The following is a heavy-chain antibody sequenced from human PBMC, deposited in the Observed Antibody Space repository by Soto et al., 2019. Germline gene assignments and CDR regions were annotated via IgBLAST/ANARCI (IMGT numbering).Heavy chain of an antibody. Sequence: QVQLVQSGAEVKKPGASVKVSCKASGYTFTSYAMHWVRQAPGQRLEWMGWINAGNGNTKYSQKFQGRVTITRDTSASTAYMELSSLRSEDTAVYYCARDPSGSRFLEWPHMDVWGKGTTVTVSS. CDR1: GYTFTSYA. J-gene: IGHJ6*03. CDR2: INAGNGNT. V-gene: IGHV1-3*01. CDR3: ARDPSGSRFLEWPHMDV. D-gene: IGHD3-3*01.